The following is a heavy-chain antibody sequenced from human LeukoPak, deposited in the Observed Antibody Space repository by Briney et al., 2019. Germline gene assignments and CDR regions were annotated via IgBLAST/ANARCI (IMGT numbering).Heavy chain of an antibody. CDR3: ARVNWELCGFDY. D-gene: IGHD1-26*01. Sequence: GGSLRLSCAASGFTFSSYGMSWVRQAPGKGLEWVSGINWNGGSTGYADSVKGRFTISRDNAKNSLYLQMNSLRAEDTALYYCARVNWELCGFDYWGQGTLVTVSS. CDR2: INWNGGST. V-gene: IGHV3-20*04. CDR1: GFTFSSYG. J-gene: IGHJ4*02.